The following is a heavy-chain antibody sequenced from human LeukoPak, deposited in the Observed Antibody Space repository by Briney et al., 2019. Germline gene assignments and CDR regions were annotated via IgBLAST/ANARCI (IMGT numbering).Heavy chain of an antibody. CDR1: GFTFSSYA. J-gene: IGHJ4*02. D-gene: IGHD3-16*02. CDR2: ISYDGSNK. CDR3: AREASLRLGELSPLGYFDY. Sequence: GRSLRLSCAASGFTFSSYAMHWVRQAPGKGLEWVAVISYDGSNKYYADSVKGRFTISRDNSKNTLYLQMNSLRAEDTAVYYCAREASLRLGELSPLGYFDYWGQGTLVTVSS. V-gene: IGHV3-30-3*01.